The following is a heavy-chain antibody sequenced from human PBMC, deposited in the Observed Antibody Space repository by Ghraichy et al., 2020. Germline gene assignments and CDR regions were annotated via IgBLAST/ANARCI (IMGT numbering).Heavy chain of an antibody. V-gene: IGHV3-74*01. D-gene: IGHD4/OR15-4a*01. CDR1: GFTFSSGW. CDR3: VRWEVFGDYGSK. Sequence: LSLTCAASGFTFSSGWMYWVRQAPGKGLMWVPLISADGSNTFYADAVKGRFSISRDNAKNTLYLEMNSLRAEDTAVYYCVRWEVFGDYGSKWGQGTLVTVSS. J-gene: IGHJ4*02. CDR2: ISADGSNT.